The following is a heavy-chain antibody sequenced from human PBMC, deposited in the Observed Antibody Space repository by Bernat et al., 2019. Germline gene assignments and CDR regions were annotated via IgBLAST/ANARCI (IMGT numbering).Heavy chain of an antibody. CDR3: ARIYIGFWSGYYTPGDFDY. J-gene: IGHJ4*02. CDR2: IYYSGGT. CDR1: GGSINSRSYY. D-gene: IGHD3-3*01. V-gene: IGHV4-39*01. Sequence: QLQLQESGPGLVNPSETLSLTCTISGGSINSRSYYWGCIRQPPGKGLEWIGSIYYSGGTYYNPSLKNRVTISVDTSKNQFSLKLGYVTAADTAVYYCARIYIGFWSGYYTPGDFDYWGQGTLVTVSS.